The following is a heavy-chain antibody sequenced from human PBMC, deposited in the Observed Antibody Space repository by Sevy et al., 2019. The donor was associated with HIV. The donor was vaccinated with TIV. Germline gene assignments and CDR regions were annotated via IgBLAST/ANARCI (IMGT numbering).Heavy chain of an antibody. V-gene: IGHV3-23*01. CDR2: ISGSGDYT. CDR1: GFTFSSFA. CDR3: VREGLGGFSYSLDC. J-gene: IGHJ4*02. D-gene: IGHD5-18*01. Sequence: GGSLRLSCAASGFTFSSFAINWVRQAPGKGLEWVSTISGSGDYTYYADSVKGRFTISRDNSKNTLYLQMNSLRAEDTAVYYCVREGLGGFSYSLDCWGQGTLVTVSS.